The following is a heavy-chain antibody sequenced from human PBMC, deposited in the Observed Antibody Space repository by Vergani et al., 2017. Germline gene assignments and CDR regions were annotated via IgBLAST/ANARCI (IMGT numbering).Heavy chain of an antibody. Sequence: QVQLVQSGAEVKKPGASVKVSCKASGYTFTSYYMHWVRQAPGQGLEWMGRIIPILGTANYAQKFQGRVTITADESTSTAYMELSSLRSEDTAVYYCASVVYWGQGTLVTFSS. CDR1: GYTFTSYY. CDR2: IIPILGTA. J-gene: IGHJ4*02. V-gene: IGHV1-69*11. CDR3: ASVVY.